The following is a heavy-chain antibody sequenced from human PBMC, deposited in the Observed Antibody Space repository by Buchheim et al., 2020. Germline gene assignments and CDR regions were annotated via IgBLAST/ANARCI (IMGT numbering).Heavy chain of an antibody. D-gene: IGHD6-19*01. CDR1: GFTFSTYT. J-gene: IGHJ3*02. CDR3: VRARGSGRYKTFDI. Sequence: EVRLVESGGGLIQPGGSLRLSCAASGFTFSTYTMNWVRQAPGKGLECVSYISSSSATIYYADSVKGRFTISRDNAKNSLYLQMSSLRAEDTAIYFCVRARGSGRYKTFDIWGQGT. CDR2: ISSSSATI. V-gene: IGHV3-48*04.